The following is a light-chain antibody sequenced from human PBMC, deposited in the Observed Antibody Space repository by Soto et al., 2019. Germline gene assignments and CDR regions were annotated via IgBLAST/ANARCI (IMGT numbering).Light chain of an antibody. CDR1: RSDVGGYNY. CDR2: DVS. J-gene: IGLJ2*01. V-gene: IGLV2-14*01. Sequence: HSALTQPASVSGSPGQSITISCTGTRSDVGGYNYVSWYQQHPGKAPKLMIYDVSNRPSGVSNRFSGSKSGNTASLTISGLQAEDEADYYCSSYTSSILFGGGTKLTVL. CDR3: SSYTSSIL.